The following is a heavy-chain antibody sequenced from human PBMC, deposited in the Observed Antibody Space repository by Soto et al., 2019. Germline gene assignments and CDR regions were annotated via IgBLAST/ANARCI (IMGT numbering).Heavy chain of an antibody. CDR1: GYTFTSYY. CDR2: MNPNSGNT. Sequence: GASVKVSCKASGYTFTSYYMHWVRQATGQGLEWMGWMNPNSGNTGYVQKFQGRITMTRNTSISTAYMELSSLRSEDTAVYYCTRGAALDIWGQGTMVTVSS. CDR3: TRGAALDI. V-gene: IGHV1-8*02. J-gene: IGHJ3*02.